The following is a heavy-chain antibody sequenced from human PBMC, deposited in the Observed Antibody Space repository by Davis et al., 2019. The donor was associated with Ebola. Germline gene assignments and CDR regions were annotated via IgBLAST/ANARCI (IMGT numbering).Heavy chain of an antibody. CDR1: GYTFISHF. Sequence: ASVKVSCKASGYTFISHFIHWVRQAPGQGLDWVGWINPNTGGTDYAQKFQGRVTMTRDTSITTAYMELSRLRPDDTAVYYCARDLAFDIWGHGTMVTVSS. CDR2: INPNTGGT. V-gene: IGHV1-2*02. CDR3: ARDLAFDI. J-gene: IGHJ3*02.